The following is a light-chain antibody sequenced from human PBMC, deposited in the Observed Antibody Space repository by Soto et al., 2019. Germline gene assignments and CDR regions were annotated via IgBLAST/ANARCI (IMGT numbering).Light chain of an antibody. CDR3: SSYGGSNNFV. CDR1: SSDVGGYNY. Sequence: QSALTQPPSASGSPGQSVTISCTGTSSDVGGYNYVSWYQQHPGKAPQLMIYEVSKRPSGVPDRFSGSKSGNTASLTVSGLQDEDEADYYCSSYGGSNNFVFGTGTKVTVL. V-gene: IGLV2-8*01. J-gene: IGLJ1*01. CDR2: EVS.